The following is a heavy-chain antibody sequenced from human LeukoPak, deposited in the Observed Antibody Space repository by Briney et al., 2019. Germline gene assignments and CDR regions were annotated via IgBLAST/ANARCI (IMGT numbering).Heavy chain of an antibody. V-gene: IGHV4-39*01. CDR2: IYDSGNE. D-gene: IGHD2/OR15-2a*01. CDR3: ARQISDYYYYYMDV. CDR1: GGSISTSAFY. Sequence: SETLSLTCTVSGGSISTSAFYWGWIRQPPGTGVEWVGSIYDSGNEFYNPSLKSRVTISADTSKNQFSLKLNSVTAADTAMYYCARQISDYYYYYMDVWGEGITVTVSS. J-gene: IGHJ6*03.